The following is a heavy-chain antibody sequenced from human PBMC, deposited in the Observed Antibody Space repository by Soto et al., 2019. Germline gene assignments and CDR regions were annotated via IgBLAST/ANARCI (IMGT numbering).Heavy chain of an antibody. Sequence: GGSLRLSCAASGSTFTRYSMNWVRQAPGKGLEWVSSISSTTNYIYYGDSMKGRFTISRDNAKNSRYLEMNSLRAEDTAVYYCARESEDFTSNFDYWGQGTLVTVSS. V-gene: IGHV3-21*06. CDR3: ARESEDFTSNFDY. CDR2: ISSTTNYI. CDR1: GSTFTRYS. J-gene: IGHJ4*02.